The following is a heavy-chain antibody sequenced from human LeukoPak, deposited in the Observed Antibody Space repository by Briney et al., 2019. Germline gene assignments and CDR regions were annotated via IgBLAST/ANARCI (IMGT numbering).Heavy chain of an antibody. CDR3: ARRPNGSFDY. CDR2: IYYSGST. Sequence: PSQTLSLTCTVSGGSISSGDYYWSWIRQPPGKGLEWIGYIYYSGSTYYNPSLKSRVSISIDTSKNQFSLDLSSVTAADTAVYYCARRPNGSFDYWGQGTLVTVSS. CDR1: GGSISSGDYY. V-gene: IGHV4-30-4*08. D-gene: IGHD2-15*01. J-gene: IGHJ4*02.